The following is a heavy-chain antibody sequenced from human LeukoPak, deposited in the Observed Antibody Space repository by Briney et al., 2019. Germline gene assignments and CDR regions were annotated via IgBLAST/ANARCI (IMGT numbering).Heavy chain of an antibody. D-gene: IGHD3-10*01. J-gene: IGHJ5*02. CDR2: IHYTGST. CDR1: GGSISSYY. V-gene: IGHV4-59*01. CDR3: ARGGYYGSGNDFRFDP. Sequence: PSETLSLTCTVSGGSISSYYWSWIRQPPGKGLECIGHIHYTGSTNYNPSLKSRVTISVDTSKNQFSLKLSSVTAADTAIYYCARGGYYGSGNDFRFDPWGQGTLVTVSS.